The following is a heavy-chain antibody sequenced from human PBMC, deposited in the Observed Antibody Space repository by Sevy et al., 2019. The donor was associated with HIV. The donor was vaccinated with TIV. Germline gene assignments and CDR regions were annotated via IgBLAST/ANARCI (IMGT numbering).Heavy chain of an antibody. J-gene: IGHJ4*02. Sequence: GGSLRLSCVASGFTFSSYWMHWVRRAPGKGLEWVANLKQDGSEKDYVGSVKGRFTISRDNAKNTVYLQMNSLRAEDTAVYYCAGRSFDYWGQGTLVTVSS. CDR1: GFTFSSYW. CDR2: LKQDGSEK. CDR3: AGRSFDY. V-gene: IGHV3-7*01.